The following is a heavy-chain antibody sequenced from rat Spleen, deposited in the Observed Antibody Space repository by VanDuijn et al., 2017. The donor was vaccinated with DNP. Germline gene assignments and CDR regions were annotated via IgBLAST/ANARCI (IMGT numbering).Heavy chain of an antibody. V-gene: IGHV5-46*01. CDR3: TRRGHTTGLNWFVY. J-gene: IGHJ3*01. Sequence: EVQLVESRGGLVQPGRSMKLSCAASGFTFSSFPMAWVRQAPKKGLEWVASISYDGRNTYYGDSVKGRFTISRDNAKNTLFLQMDSLRSEDTATYYCTRRGHTTGLNWFVYWGQGTLVTVSS. CDR2: ISYDGRNT. CDR1: GFTFSSFP. D-gene: IGHD1-9*01.